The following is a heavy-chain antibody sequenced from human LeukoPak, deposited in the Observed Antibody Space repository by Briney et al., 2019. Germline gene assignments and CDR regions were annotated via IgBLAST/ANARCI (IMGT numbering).Heavy chain of an antibody. CDR1: GYTFTGYY. CDR3: ARDLAYCGGDCYSPAGY. D-gene: IGHD2-21*01. CDR2: INPNSGGT. Sequence: ASVKVSCKASGYTFTGYYMHWVRQAPGQGLEWMGWINPNSGGTNYAQKFQGRVTMTRYTSISTAYMELSRLRSDDTAVYYCARDLAYCGGDCYSPAGYWGQGTLVTVSS. J-gene: IGHJ4*02. V-gene: IGHV1-2*02.